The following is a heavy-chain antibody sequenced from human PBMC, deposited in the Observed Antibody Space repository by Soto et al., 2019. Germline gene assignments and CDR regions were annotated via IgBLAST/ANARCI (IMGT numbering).Heavy chain of an antibody. CDR3: ASTTVETNYWYFDL. Sequence: QVQLVESGGGVVQPGRSLRLSCAASGFTFSSYGMHWVRQAPGKGLEWVAVISYDGSNKYYADSVKGRFTISRDNSKNTLYLQMNSLRAEDTAVYYCASTTVETNYWYFDLWGRGTLVTVSS. V-gene: IGHV3-30*03. CDR2: ISYDGSNK. D-gene: IGHD4-17*01. CDR1: GFTFSSYG. J-gene: IGHJ2*01.